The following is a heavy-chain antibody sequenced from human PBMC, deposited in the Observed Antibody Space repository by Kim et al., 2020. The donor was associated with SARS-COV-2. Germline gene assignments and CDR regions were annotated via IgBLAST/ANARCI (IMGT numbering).Heavy chain of an antibody. CDR1: GFTFSSYA. V-gene: IGHV3-23*01. CDR3: AKDEIDYMAIVVVTENYYYYGMDV. Sequence: GGSLRLSCAASGFTFSSYAMSWVRQAPGKGLEWVSAISGSGGSTYYADSVKGQFTISRDNSKNTLYLQMNSLRAEDTAVYYCAKDEIDYMAIVVVTENYYYYGMDVWGQGTTVTVSS. J-gene: IGHJ6*02. CDR2: ISGSGGST. D-gene: IGHD3-22*01.